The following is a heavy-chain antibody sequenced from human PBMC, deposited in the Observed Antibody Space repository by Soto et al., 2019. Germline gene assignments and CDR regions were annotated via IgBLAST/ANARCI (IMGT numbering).Heavy chain of an antibody. D-gene: IGHD3-3*01. CDR3: AIGQGSAHH. CDR1: GVTFNNYA. Sequence: GGSPRISCAASGVTFNNYAMNWVRQAPGKGLEWVSTISSSGGSTYYADSVKGRFTISRDNSKNALYLQVNSLRAEDTAVYYCAIGQGSAHHWGQGTLVTVSS. CDR2: ISSSGGST. V-gene: IGHV3-23*01. J-gene: IGHJ1*01.